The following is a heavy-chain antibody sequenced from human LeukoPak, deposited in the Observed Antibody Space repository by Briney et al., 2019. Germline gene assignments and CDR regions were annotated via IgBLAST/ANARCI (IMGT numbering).Heavy chain of an antibody. V-gene: IGHV3-53*01. J-gene: IGHJ5*02. CDR2: IYSGGST. Sequence: QSGGSLRLSCAASGFTVSSNYMSWVRQAPGKGLEWVSVIYSGGSTYYADSVKGRFTISRDNSKNTLYLQMNSLRAEDTAVYYCAKGRGIAAAGVNWFDPWGQGTLVTVSS. D-gene: IGHD6-13*01. CDR3: AKGRGIAAAGVNWFDP. CDR1: GFTVSSNY.